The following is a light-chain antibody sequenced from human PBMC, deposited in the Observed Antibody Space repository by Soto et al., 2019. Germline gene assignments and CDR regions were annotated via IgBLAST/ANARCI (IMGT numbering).Light chain of an antibody. CDR3: SSYTSSSTLGV. V-gene: IGLV2-14*01. J-gene: IGLJ2*01. CDR2: EVS. Sequence: QPVLTQPASMSGSPGQSITISCTGTSSDVGGYNYVSWYQQHPGKAPKLMIYEVSNRPSGVSNRFSGSKSGNTASLTISGLQAEDEADYYCSSYTSSSTLGVFGGGTQLTVL. CDR1: SSDVGGYNY.